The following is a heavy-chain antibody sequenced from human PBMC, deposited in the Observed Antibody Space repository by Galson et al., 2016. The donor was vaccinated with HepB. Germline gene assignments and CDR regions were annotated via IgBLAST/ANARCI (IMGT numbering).Heavy chain of an antibody. CDR1: GYPFSSFD. CDR2: MNTINGKT. CDR3: ARVAGRVVESDN. Sequence: SVKVSCKASGYPFSSFDINWVRHATGQGLEWMGWMNTINGKTGYAQKFQGRVTMTRDTSITTAYMELTNLTLEDTAIYYCARVAGRVVESDNWGQGTLVPVSS. V-gene: IGHV1-8*01. D-gene: IGHD5-24*01. J-gene: IGHJ4*02.